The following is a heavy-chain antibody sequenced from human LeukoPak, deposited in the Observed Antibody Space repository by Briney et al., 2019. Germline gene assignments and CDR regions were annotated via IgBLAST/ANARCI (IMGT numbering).Heavy chain of an antibody. D-gene: IGHD2-15*01. Sequence: GGSLRLSRAPSRFTFSSYAMAWVRQAPGKGLEWVSGISGSGDATWYEDSVKGRFTISRDNSKNTVSLQMNSLRPEDTAIYYCAKCSRSSCSAAGGFDCWGQGALVTVSS. CDR1: RFTFSSYA. V-gene: IGHV3-23*01. CDR3: AKCSRSSCSAAGGFDC. J-gene: IGHJ4*02. CDR2: ISGSGDAT.